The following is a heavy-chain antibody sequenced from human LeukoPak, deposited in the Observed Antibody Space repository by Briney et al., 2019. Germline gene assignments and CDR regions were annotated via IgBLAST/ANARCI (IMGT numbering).Heavy chain of an antibody. J-gene: IGHJ1*01. D-gene: IGHD6-13*01. CDR3: ARDWGGGLAAAGYFQH. CDR1: GYTFTSYG. V-gene: IGHV1-18*01. Sequence: ASVTVSCKASGYTFTSYGISWVRQAPGQGLEWMGWISAYNGNTNYAQTLQGRVTITTDTSTSTVYMELRSLRSDDTAVYYCARDWGGGLAAAGYFQHWGQGTLVTVSS. CDR2: ISAYNGNT.